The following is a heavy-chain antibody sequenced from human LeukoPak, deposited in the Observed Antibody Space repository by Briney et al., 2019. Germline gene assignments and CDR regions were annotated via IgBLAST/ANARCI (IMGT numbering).Heavy chain of an antibody. CDR2: IYHSGST. J-gene: IGHJ4*02. D-gene: IGHD6-19*01. Sequence: TSETLSLTCAVSGGSISSSNWWSWVRQPPGKGLEWIGEIYHSGSTNYNPSLKSRVTISVDKSKNQFSLKLSSVTAADTAVYYCARDRGSGWYFDYWGQGTLVTVSS. CDR3: ARDRGSGWYFDY. CDR1: GGSISSSNW. V-gene: IGHV4-4*02.